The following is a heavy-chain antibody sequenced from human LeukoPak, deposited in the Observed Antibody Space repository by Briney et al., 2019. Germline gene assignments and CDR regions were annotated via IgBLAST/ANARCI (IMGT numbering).Heavy chain of an antibody. CDR1: GFTFSSYW. CDR2: INSDGSST. V-gene: IGHV3-74*01. Sequence: PGGSLRLSCAASGFTFSSYWMHWVRQAPGKGLVWVSRINSDGSSTSYADSVKDRFTISRDNAKNTLYLQMNSLRAEDTAVYYCAREIGQLGGAFDIWGQGTMVTVSS. J-gene: IGHJ3*02. CDR3: AREIGQLGGAFDI. D-gene: IGHD7-27*01.